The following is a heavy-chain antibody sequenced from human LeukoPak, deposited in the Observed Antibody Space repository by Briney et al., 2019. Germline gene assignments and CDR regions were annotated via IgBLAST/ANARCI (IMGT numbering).Heavy chain of an antibody. D-gene: IGHD6-13*01. CDR1: GFPFSSFA. J-gene: IGHJ3*02. Sequence: GGSLRLSCVPSGFPFSSFAMNWVRQAPGKGLEWVSYISSSGSTIYYADSVKGRFTISRDNAKNSLYLQMNSLRAEDTAVYFCASALFSSSYDIWGQGTMVTVSS. CDR2: ISSSGSTI. V-gene: IGHV3-48*03. CDR3: ASALFSSSYDI.